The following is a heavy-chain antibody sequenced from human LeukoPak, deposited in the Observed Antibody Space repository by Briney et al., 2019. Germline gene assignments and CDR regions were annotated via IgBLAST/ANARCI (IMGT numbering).Heavy chain of an antibody. Sequence: GGSLRLSCAASGFTFSSYWMSWVRQAPGKGLEWVANIKQDGSEKYYVDSMKGRFTISRDNAKNSLYLQMNSLRAEDTAVYYCARVHGWWELRPYFDYWSQGTLVTVSS. J-gene: IGHJ4*02. CDR3: ARVHGWWELRPYFDY. V-gene: IGHV3-7*01. CDR1: GFTFSSYW. D-gene: IGHD1-26*01. CDR2: IKQDGSEK.